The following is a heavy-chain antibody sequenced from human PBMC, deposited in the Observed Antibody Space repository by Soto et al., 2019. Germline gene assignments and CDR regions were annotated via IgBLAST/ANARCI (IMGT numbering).Heavy chain of an antibody. CDR1: GGTFSSYA. V-gene: IGHV1-69*13. D-gene: IGHD3-10*01. J-gene: IGHJ6*02. CDR2: IIPIFGTA. Sequence: SVKVSCKASGGTFSSYAISWVRQPPGQGLEWMGGIIPIFGTANYAQKFQGRVTITADESTSTAYMELSSLRSEDTAVYYCWRREATMVRGVIMTYYYYGMDVWGQGTTVTVSS. CDR3: WRREATMVRGVIMTYYYYGMDV.